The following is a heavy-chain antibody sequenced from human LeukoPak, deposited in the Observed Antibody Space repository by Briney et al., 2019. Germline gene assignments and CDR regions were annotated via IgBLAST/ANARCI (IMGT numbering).Heavy chain of an antibody. J-gene: IGHJ5*02. CDR1: GGSISSYY. CDR3: ARDFPYQLLPNWLDP. D-gene: IGHD2-2*01. Sequence: PSETLSLTCTVSGGSISSYYWSWTRQPPGKGLEWIGYIYYSGSTYYNPSLKSRVTISVDTSKNQFSLKLSSVTAADTAVYYCARDFPYQLLPNWLDPWGQGTLVTVSS. V-gene: IGHV4-59*12. CDR2: IYYSGST.